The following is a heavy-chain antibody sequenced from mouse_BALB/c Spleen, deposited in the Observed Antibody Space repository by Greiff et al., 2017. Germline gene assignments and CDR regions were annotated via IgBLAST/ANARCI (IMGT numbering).Heavy chain of an antibody. CDR1: GFSLTSYG. CDR2: IWAGGST. D-gene: IGHD2-2*01. CDR3: ASFYYGYEDYFDY. J-gene: IGHJ2*01. V-gene: IGHV2-9*02. Sequence: QVQLQQSGPGLVAPSQSLSITCTVSGFSLTSYGVHWVRQPPGKGLEWLGVIWAGGSTNYNSALMSRLSISKDNSKSQVFLKMNSLQTDDTAMYYCASFYYGYEDYFDYWGQGTTLTVSS.